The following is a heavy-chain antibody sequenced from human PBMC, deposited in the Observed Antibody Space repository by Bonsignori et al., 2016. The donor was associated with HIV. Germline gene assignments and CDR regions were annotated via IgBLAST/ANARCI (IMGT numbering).Heavy chain of an antibody. Sequence: WVRQAPGQGLEWMGGIIPIFGTANYAQKFQGRVTITADESTSTAYMELSSLRSGDTAVYYCARYSGSYTEYFQHWGQGTLVTVSS. CDR3: ARYSGSYTEYFQH. J-gene: IGHJ1*01. D-gene: IGHD1-26*01. CDR2: IIPIFGTA. V-gene: IGHV1-69*01.